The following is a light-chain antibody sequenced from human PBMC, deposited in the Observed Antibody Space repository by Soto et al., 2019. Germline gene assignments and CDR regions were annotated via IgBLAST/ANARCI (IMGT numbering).Light chain of an antibody. V-gene: IGKV3-20*01. Sequence: EIVLTQSPGTLSLSPGERATLSCMASRSVSSSYLAWYQQKPGQAPRLLIYGASSRATCIPDRFSGSGSGTDFTLTISRLEPEDFAVYYCQQYGSSPRTFGQGTKVDIK. CDR2: GAS. CDR3: QQYGSSPRT. CDR1: RSVSSSY. J-gene: IGKJ1*01.